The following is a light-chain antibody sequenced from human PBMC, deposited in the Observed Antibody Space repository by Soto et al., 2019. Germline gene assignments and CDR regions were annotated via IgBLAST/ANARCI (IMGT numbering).Light chain of an antibody. J-gene: IGKJ1*01. CDR3: LQDYNYPHT. CDR2: DVS. V-gene: IGKV1-5*01. Sequence: DIQMTQSPSTVSAYVGDSVTIACRASQSITTWLAWYQQRPGKAPKLLIYDVSSLQSGVPSRFSGSGSGTEFTLTISSLQPDDFATYYCLQDYNYPHTFGQGTKVDI. CDR1: QSITTW.